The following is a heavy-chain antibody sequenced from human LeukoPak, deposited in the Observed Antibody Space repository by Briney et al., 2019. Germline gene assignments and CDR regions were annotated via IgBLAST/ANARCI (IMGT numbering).Heavy chain of an antibody. D-gene: IGHD6-6*01. CDR1: GYTFTSYG. Sequence: ASVKVSCKASGYTFTSYGISWVRQAPGQGLEWMGWISAYNGNTNYAQKLQGRVTMTTDTSTSTAYVELRSLRSDDTAVYYCARDDAYSSSDFDYWGQGTLVTVSS. CDR3: ARDDAYSSSDFDY. J-gene: IGHJ4*02. CDR2: ISAYNGNT. V-gene: IGHV1-18*01.